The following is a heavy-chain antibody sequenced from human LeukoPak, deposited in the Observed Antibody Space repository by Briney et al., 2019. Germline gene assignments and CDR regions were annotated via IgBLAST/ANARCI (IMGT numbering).Heavy chain of an antibody. J-gene: IGHJ1*01. CDR3: ARPREYYHLQH. D-gene: IGHD2-2*01. CDR2: IYSSGST. V-gene: IGHV4-59*08. CDR1: GGSINGYY. Sequence: SETLSLTCTVSGGSINGYYWTWIRQPPGKGLEWIGYIYSSGSTIYNPSLKSRVTISIDTSKKQFSLRLSSVTAADTAVYYCARPREYYHLQHWGQGTLGTVSS.